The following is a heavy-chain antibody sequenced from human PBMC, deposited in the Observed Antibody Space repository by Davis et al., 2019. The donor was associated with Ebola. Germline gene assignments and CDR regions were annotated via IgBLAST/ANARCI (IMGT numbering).Heavy chain of an antibody. CDR1: GGSISSGGYY. CDR3: ARGRRYSYGPPRY. J-gene: IGHJ4*02. Sequence: SETLSLTCTVSGGSISSGGYYWSWIRQHPGKGLEWIGYLYYSGSTYYNPSLKSRVTISVDTSKNQFSLKLSSVTAADTAVYYCARGRRYSYGPPRYWGQGTLVTVSS. CDR2: LYYSGST. D-gene: IGHD5-18*01. V-gene: IGHV4-31*03.